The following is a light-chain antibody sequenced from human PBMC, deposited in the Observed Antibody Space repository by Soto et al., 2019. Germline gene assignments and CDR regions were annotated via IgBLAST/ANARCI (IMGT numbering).Light chain of an antibody. V-gene: IGKV3-15*01. CDR2: GAY. Sequence: EIVMTQSPATLSVSPGEGTTLSCSASQSVKTHLAWYQQKPGQAPRLLIYGAYTRATGIPARFSGSGSGTEFTLTISSLQSEDLAVYYGQQYNNWPPITFGQLTRLEIK. CDR3: QQYNNWPPIT. J-gene: IGKJ5*01. CDR1: QSVKTH.